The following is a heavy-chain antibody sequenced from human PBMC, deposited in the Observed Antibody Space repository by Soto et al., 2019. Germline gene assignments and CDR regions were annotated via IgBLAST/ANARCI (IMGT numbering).Heavy chain of an antibody. J-gene: IGHJ6*02. CDR3: ASRYSYGSYYYYGMDV. Sequence: GASVKVSCKASGGTFSSYTISWVRQAPGQGLEWMGRIIPIFGTANYAQKFQGRVTITADESTSTAYMELSSLRSEDTAVYYCASRYSYGSYYYYGMDVWGQGTTVTVSS. CDR1: GGTFSSYT. CDR2: IIPIFGTA. V-gene: IGHV1-69*13. D-gene: IGHD5-18*01.